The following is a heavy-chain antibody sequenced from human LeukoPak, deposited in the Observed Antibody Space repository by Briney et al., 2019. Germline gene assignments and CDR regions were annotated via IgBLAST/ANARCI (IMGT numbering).Heavy chain of an antibody. V-gene: IGHV4-39*01. Sequence: SDTLSLTCTVSGGSISTSSYYWGWIPQPPGKGLEWNGSIYHSRSTFYNPSLKSRVTISVDTSKKQFSLKLSSVTAADTAVYDCANYDSSGGRYYWGQGTLVTVSS. CDR2: IYHSRST. CDR3: ANYDSSGGRYY. J-gene: IGHJ4*02. CDR1: GGSISTSSYY. D-gene: IGHD3-22*01.